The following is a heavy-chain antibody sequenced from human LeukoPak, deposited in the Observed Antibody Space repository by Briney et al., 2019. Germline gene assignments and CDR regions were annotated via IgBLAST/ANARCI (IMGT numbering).Heavy chain of an antibody. CDR2: IYGSGVKT. CDR1: GFTFSTSA. D-gene: IGHD2-8*01. V-gene: IGHV3-23*01. CDR3: ARGVSCTNGVCYLGWFDP. Sequence: GESLRLSCAASGFTFSTSAMRWVRQAPGKGLEWVSSIYGSGVKTYYADSVKGRFTISRDNSKNTLYLQMNSLRAEDTAVYYCARGVSCTNGVCYLGWFDPWGQGTLVTVSS. J-gene: IGHJ5*02.